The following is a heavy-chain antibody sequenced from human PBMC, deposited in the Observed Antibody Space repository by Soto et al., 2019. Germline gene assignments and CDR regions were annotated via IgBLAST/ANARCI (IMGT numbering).Heavy chain of an antibody. CDR2: IYYSGST. Sequence: SETLSLTCTVSGGSISSGGYYWSWIRQHPGKGLEWIGYIYYSGSTYYNPSLKSRVTISVDTSKNQFSLKLSSVTAADTAVYYCARFLKPYYYDSSGRRDVWGQGTTVTVSS. V-gene: IGHV4-31*03. D-gene: IGHD3-22*01. CDR3: ARFLKPYYYDSSGRRDV. CDR1: GGSISSGGYY. J-gene: IGHJ6*02.